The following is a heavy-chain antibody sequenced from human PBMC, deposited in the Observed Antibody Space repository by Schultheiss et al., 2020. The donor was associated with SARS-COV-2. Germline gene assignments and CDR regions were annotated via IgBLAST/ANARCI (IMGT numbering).Heavy chain of an antibody. Sequence: ASVKVSCRASGYTLTDSYMHWVRQAPGQGLEWMGWINPNSGGTKYAQKFQDRVTMTRDTSISTVYMELTTLTSGDTAMYYCARDQDITIFGVVDGMDVWGQGTTVTVSS. V-gene: IGHV1-2*02. D-gene: IGHD3-3*01. J-gene: IGHJ6*02. CDR1: GYTLTDSY. CDR2: INPNSGGT. CDR3: ARDQDITIFGVVDGMDV.